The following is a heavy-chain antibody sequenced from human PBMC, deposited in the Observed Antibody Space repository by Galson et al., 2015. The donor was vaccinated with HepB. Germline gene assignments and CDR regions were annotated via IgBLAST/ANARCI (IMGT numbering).Heavy chain of an antibody. CDR2: ISYDRGNK. J-gene: IGHJ6*02. V-gene: IGHV3-30*18. CDR1: GFTFSSYG. CDR3: AKEWMRSGSYIQSFYHYGTPG. Sequence: SCAASGFTFSSYGLHWVRQAPGQRLEGVAGISYDRGNKYYGDSVKGRFTISRDNSQNTLHLHMTSLRAEDSAVYYCAKEWMRSGSYIQSFYHYGTPGWGHGTTVTVSS. D-gene: IGHD1-26*01.